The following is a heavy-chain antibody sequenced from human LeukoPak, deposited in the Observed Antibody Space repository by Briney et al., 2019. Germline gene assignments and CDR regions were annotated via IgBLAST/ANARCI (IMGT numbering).Heavy chain of an antibody. Sequence: SETLSLTCTVSGGSISSYYWSWIRQPAGKGLEWIGRIYTSGSTNYNPSLKSRVTMSVDTSKNQFSLKLSSVTAADTAVYYCARDHYCSSTSCPDYYYYHYMDVWGKGTTVTVSS. CDR1: GGSISSYY. CDR2: IYTSGST. J-gene: IGHJ6*03. D-gene: IGHD2-2*01. CDR3: ARDHYCSSTSCPDYYYYHYMDV. V-gene: IGHV4-4*07.